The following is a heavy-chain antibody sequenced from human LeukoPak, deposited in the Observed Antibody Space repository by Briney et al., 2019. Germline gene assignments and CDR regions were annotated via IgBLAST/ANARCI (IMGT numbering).Heavy chain of an antibody. CDR3: ARDLSITMASGEGRGYYYGMDV. V-gene: IGHV1-2*04. CDR1: GYSLTTYY. J-gene: IGHJ6*02. CDR2: INPNSGGT. Sequence: ASVTVSCKASGYSLTTYYMHWVRQAPGQGLEWMGWINPNSGGTNYAQKFQGWVTMTRDTSISTAYMELSRLRSDDTAVYYCARDLSITMASGEGRGYYYGMDVWGQGTTVTVSS. D-gene: IGHD3-10*01.